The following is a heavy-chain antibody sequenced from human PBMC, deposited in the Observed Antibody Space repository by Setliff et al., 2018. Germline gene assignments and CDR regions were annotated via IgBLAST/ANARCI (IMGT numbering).Heavy chain of an antibody. CDR3: ARSFSRSGKFLLDY. J-gene: IGHJ4*01. D-gene: IGHD1-26*01. CDR2: IIHSGST. V-gene: IGHV4-34*12. Sequence: SETLSLTCAVYGGSFSGYYWSWIRQPPGKRLEWIGGIIHSGSTNYNPSLKSRVTISMDTSKNQFSLKVPSVTAADTAVYYCARSFSRSGKFLLDYWGHGTLVTVSS. CDR1: GGSFSGYY.